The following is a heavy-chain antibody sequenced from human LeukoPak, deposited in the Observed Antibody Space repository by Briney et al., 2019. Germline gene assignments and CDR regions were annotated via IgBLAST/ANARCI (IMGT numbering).Heavy chain of an antibody. CDR2: IYYSGST. CDR3: ARGGGTDAFDI. V-gene: IGHV4-59*08. CDR1: GGSISSYY. Sequence: SETLSLTCTVSGGSISSYYWSWIRQTPGKGLEWIGYIYYSGSTNYNPSLKSRVTISVDTSKNQFSLKLSSVTAADTAVYYCARGGGTDAFDIWGQGTMVTVSS. D-gene: IGHD2-15*01. J-gene: IGHJ3*02.